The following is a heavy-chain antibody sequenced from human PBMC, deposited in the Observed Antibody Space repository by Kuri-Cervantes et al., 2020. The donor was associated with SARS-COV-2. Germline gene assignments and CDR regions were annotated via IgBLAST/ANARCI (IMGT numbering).Heavy chain of an antibody. CDR3: ARGGVGITVDY. V-gene: IGHV3-21*05. Sequence: GESLKISCAASGFTFSSYSMNWVRQAPGKGLEWVSYISSSSSYTNYADSVKGRFTISRDNAKNSLYLQMNSLRAEDTAVYYCARGGVGITVDYWGQGTLVTVSS. D-gene: IGHD3-3*01. J-gene: IGHJ4*02. CDR1: GFTFSSYS. CDR2: ISSSSSYT.